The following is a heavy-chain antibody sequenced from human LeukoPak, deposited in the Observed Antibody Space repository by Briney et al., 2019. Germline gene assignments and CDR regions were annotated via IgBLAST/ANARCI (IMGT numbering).Heavy chain of an antibody. V-gene: IGHV4-59*08. CDR1: GGSISSYY. CDR2: IYYSGST. J-gene: IGHJ4*02. CDR3: ARREMDIVAPFDY. Sequence: SETLSLTCTVSGGSISSYYWSWIRQPPGKGLEWIGYIYYSGSTNYNPSLKSRVTISVDTSKNQFSLKLSSVTAADTAVYYCARREMDIVAPFDYWGQGTLVTVSS. D-gene: IGHD5-12*01.